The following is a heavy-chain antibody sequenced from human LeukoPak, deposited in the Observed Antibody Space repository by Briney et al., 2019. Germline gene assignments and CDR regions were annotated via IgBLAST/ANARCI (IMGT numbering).Heavy chain of an antibody. V-gene: IGHV4-34*01. CDR2: INHSGSA. J-gene: IGHJ4*02. CDR1: GGSFSSYY. Sequence: SETLSLTCAVSGGSFSSYYWTWIRQPPGKGLEWIGEINHSGSANYNPSLMSRVTISLDTSKNHFSLNLSSVTAADTAVYYCARGQGTVTTHWGQGTLVTVSS. D-gene: IGHD4-11*01. CDR3: ARGQGTVTTH.